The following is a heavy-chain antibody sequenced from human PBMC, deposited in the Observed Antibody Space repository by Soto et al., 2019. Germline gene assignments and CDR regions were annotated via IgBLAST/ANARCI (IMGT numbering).Heavy chain of an antibody. Sequence: SETLSLTCSVSGASVSSGSHYWSWIRQSPGEGLEWIGFIYYSGSTNYNPSLKSRVTISVDTSKNQFSLKVSSVTAADTAVYFCARGYSTIWYRVDYWGQGTMVTVS. CDR2: IYYSGST. D-gene: IGHD2-2*01. CDR1: GASVSSGSHY. CDR3: ARGYSTIWYRVDY. J-gene: IGHJ4*02. V-gene: IGHV4-61*01.